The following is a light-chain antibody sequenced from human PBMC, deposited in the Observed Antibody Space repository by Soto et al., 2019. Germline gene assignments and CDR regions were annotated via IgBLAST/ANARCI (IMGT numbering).Light chain of an antibody. CDR1: QGIRNA. CDR2: AAS. J-gene: IGKJ4*01. CDR3: LQHSTYPLT. V-gene: IGKV1-17*01. Sequence: DIQMTQSPSSLSASVGDRVTITCRASQGIRNALGWYQQKPGKAPKRLIYAASSLQSGVPSRFSGSGSGTEFTLTISSLQAEDFATYYCLQHSTYPLTFGGGTKVDIK.